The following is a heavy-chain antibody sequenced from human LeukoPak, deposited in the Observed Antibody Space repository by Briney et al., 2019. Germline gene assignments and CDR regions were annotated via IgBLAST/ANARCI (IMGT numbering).Heavy chain of an antibody. V-gene: IGHV4-59*01. CDR2: IYYSGST. CDR1: GGSISSYY. J-gene: IGHJ4*02. Sequence: SETLSLTCTVSGGSISSYYWSWIRQPPGKGLEWIGYIYYSGSTNYNPSLKSRVTISVDTSKNQFSLKLSSVTAADTAVYYCAWGYYDSSGFPRDFDYWGQGTLVTVSS. CDR3: AWGYYDSSGFPRDFDY. D-gene: IGHD3-22*01.